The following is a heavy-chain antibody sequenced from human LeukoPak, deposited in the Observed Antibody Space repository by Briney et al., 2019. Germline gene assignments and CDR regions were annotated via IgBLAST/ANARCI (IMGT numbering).Heavy chain of an antibody. CDR3: ARAPAGSYYSLDY. CDR1: GFTFSNYA. CDR2: ISGSGASI. V-gene: IGHV3-23*01. J-gene: IGHJ4*02. Sequence: GGSLRLSCAASGFTFSNYAMSWVRQAPGKGLEWVSTISGSGASIHYADSVKGRFTISRDNSKNTLYLQMNSLRGEDTAVYYCARAPAGSYYSLDYWGQGTLVTVSS. D-gene: IGHD1-26*01.